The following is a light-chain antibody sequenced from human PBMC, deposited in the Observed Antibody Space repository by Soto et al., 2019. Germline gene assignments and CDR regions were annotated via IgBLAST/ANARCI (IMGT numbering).Light chain of an antibody. Sequence: QSALTQPASVSGSPGQSITISCTGPSSDVGGYKSVSWYQHHPGKAPNLLIYEVYYRPSGVSNRFSGSKSGNTASLTISGLQAEDEADYYCSSYRSNILVVFGGGTKLTVL. CDR1: SSDVGGYKS. J-gene: IGLJ2*01. CDR2: EVY. V-gene: IGLV2-14*01. CDR3: SSYRSNILVV.